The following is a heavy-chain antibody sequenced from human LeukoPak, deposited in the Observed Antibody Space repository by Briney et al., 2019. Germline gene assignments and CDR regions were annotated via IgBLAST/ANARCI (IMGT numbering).Heavy chain of an antibody. CDR3: AALYTPNGVWNWYFDL. CDR2: IYYSGKT. Sequence: KPSETLSLTCTVSGGSINSGSHYWAWVRQTPGKGLEWIGSIYYSGKTNYNPSLKSRATISADTSESQFSLKLTSVTATDMAVYYCAALYTPNGVWNWYFDLWGRGTLVTVSS. J-gene: IGHJ2*01. D-gene: IGHD2-8*01. CDR1: GGSINSGSHY. V-gene: IGHV4-39*01.